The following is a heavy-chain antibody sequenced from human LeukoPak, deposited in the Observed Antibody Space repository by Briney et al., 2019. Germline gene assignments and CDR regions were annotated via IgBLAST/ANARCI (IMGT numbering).Heavy chain of an antibody. D-gene: IGHD4-17*01. CDR1: GFTFSSYS. Sequence: PGGSLRLSCAASGFTFSSYSMNWVRQAPGKGLEWVSSISSSSSYIYYADSVKGRFTISRDNAMNSLYLQMNSLRAEDTAVYYCAREGGGTTVSPWYYYYYMDVWGKGTTVTVSS. CDR3: AREGGGTTVSPWYYYYYMDV. V-gene: IGHV3-21*01. CDR2: ISSSSSYI. J-gene: IGHJ6*03.